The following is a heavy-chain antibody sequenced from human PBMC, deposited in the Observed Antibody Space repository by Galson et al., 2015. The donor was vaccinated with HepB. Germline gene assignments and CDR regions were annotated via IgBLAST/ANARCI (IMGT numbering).Heavy chain of an antibody. CDR2: ISSDGSST. D-gene: IGHD3-22*01. V-gene: IGHV3-74*01. J-gene: IGHJ4*02. CDR3: AKESSYYGALTDY. CDR1: GFTFSSYW. Sequence: SLRLSCAASGFTFSSYWMHWVRQAPGKGLVWVSRISSDGSSTSYADSVKGRFTISRDNAKDTLYLQMNSLRAEDTAVYYCAKESSYYGALTDYWGQGTLVTVSS.